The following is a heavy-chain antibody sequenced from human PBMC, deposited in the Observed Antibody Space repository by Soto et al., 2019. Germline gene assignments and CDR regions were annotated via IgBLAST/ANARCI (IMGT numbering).Heavy chain of an antibody. D-gene: IGHD5-12*01. CDR3: AAGDGYNGIDY. CDR2: IIPIFGTA. V-gene: IGHV1-69*13. CDR1: GGTFSSYA. J-gene: IGHJ4*02. Sequence: GASVKVSCKASGGTFSSYAINWVRQAPGQGLEWMGGIIPIFGTANYAQKFQGRVTITADASTSTAYMELSSLRSGDTAVYYCAAGDGYNGIDYWGQGTLVTVSS.